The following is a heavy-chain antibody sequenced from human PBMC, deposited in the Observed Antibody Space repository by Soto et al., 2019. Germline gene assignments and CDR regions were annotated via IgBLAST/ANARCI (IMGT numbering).Heavy chain of an antibody. CDR1: GGTLSSYA. J-gene: IGHJ6*02. CDR3: ARAGTLTYYYDSIGSYYYGMDV. V-gene: IGHV1-69*06. CDR2: IIPIFGTA. Sequence: EASVKVSCKASGGTLSSYAISWVRQAPGQGLEWMGGIIPIFGTANYAQKFPGRVTITADKSTSTAYMELSSMRSEDTAVSYWARAGTLTYYYDSIGSYYYGMDVWGQGTTVTVSS. D-gene: IGHD3-22*01.